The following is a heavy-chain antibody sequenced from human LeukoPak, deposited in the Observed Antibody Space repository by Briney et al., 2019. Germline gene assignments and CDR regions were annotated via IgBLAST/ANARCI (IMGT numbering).Heavy chain of an antibody. J-gene: IGHJ6*02. Sequence: SETLSLTCAVYGGSFSGYYWSWIRQPPGKGLEWIGEINHSGSTNYNPSLKSRVTISVDMSKNQFSLKLSSVTAADTAVYYCAREDPQTTVPEGLDVWGQGTTVTVSS. D-gene: IGHD4-17*01. CDR1: GGSFSGYY. CDR3: AREDPQTTVPEGLDV. V-gene: IGHV4-34*01. CDR2: INHSGST.